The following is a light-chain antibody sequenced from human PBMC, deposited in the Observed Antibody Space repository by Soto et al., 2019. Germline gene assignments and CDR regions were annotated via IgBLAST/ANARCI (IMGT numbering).Light chain of an antibody. Sequence: EVELTQSPGTLSLSPGERATISCRASQSITSSYVAWYQKKPGQAPILLIYGASSRVTGIPARFSGSGSGTDLTLTISRLEPEDFAVYYCQQYGSSPPFGPGDEWRLN. J-gene: IGKJ5*01. V-gene: IGKV3-20*01. CDR2: GAS. CDR3: QQYGSSPP. CDR1: QSITSSY.